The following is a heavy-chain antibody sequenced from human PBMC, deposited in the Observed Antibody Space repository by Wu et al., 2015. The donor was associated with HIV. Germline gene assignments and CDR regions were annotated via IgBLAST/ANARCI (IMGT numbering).Heavy chain of an antibody. D-gene: IGHD3-22*01. CDR1: GGTFNNYA. J-gene: IGHJ6*03. V-gene: IGHV1-69*12. Sequence: QVHLVQSGAEVRKPGSSMRVSCKASGGTFNNYAISWVRQAPGQGLEWMGGIVPMFGTPKYAQRFQDRVTITADESTTTVYMELNSLTSDDTAVYYCARISDTTGYYSQYYYYMDVWGNGTTVIVSS. CDR2: IVPMFGTP. CDR3: ARISDTTGYYSQYYYYMDV.